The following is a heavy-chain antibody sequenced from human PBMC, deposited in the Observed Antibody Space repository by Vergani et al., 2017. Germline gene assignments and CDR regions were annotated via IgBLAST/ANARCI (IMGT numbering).Heavy chain of an antibody. Sequence: EVQLVESGGGLIQPGGSLRLSCAASGFTVSSNYMSWVRQAPGKGLEWVSVIYSGGSTYYADSVKGRFTISRDNSKNTLYLQMNSLRAEDTAVYYCARMDLSFGYSSSWDDAFDIWGQGTMVTVSS. V-gene: IGHV3-53*01. J-gene: IGHJ3*02. CDR2: IYSGGST. CDR3: ARMDLSFGYSSSWDDAFDI. D-gene: IGHD6-13*01. CDR1: GFTVSSNY.